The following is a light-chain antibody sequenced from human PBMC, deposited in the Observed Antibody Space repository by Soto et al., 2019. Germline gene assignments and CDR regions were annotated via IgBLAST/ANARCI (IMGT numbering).Light chain of an antibody. V-gene: IGLV1-40*01. CDR3: QSYDSSLSGV. Sequence: QAVVTQPPSVSGAPGQRVTISCTGSSSNIGAGYDVHWYQQLLGTAPKLLIYGNSNRPSGVPDRFSGSKSGTSASLAITGLQAEDEADYYCQSYDSSLSGVFGGGTKLTVL. CDR2: GNS. J-gene: IGLJ3*02. CDR1: SSNIGAGYD.